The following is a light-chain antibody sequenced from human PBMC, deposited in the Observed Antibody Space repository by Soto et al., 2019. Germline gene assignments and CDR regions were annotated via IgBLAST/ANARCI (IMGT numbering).Light chain of an antibody. CDR1: SGDVGGYDY. CDR3: SSHTSGSTRV. CDR2: EVT. J-gene: IGLJ1*01. Sequence: QSVLTQPASVSGSPGQSIAISCTGTSGDVGGYDYVSWYQQHPDKAPKLMIYEVTKRPSWVSNRFSGSKSGNTASLTISGLQPEDEADYYCSSHTSGSTRVFGSGTNTVL. V-gene: IGLV2-14*01.